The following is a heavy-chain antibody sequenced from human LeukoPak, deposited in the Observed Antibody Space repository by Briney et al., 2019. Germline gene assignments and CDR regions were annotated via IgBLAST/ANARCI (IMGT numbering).Heavy chain of an antibody. Sequence: GESLKISCKGSGYSFTSYWIGWVRQLPGKGLEWMGIIYPGDSDTRYSPSSQGQVTISADKSISTAYLQWSSLKASDTAMYYCATSSGYYLKSFDYWGQGTLVTVSS. CDR2: IYPGDSDT. CDR3: ATSSGYYLKSFDY. CDR1: GYSFTSYW. D-gene: IGHD3-22*01. J-gene: IGHJ4*02. V-gene: IGHV5-51*01.